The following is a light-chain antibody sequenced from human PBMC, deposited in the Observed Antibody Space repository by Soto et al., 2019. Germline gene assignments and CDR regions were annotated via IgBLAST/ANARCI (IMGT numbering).Light chain of an antibody. J-gene: IGKJ4*01. CDR3: QQYNTYPLT. V-gene: IGKV1-5*03. Sequence: DIQMTQSPSTLSASVGDRVTITCRASQGVSSWLAWYQQKPGKAPNLLVYKASNSQSEVPSRFSGSGSGTEFTLTISCLQPDDFATYYCQQYNTYPLTFGGGTKVEIK. CDR2: KAS. CDR1: QGVSSW.